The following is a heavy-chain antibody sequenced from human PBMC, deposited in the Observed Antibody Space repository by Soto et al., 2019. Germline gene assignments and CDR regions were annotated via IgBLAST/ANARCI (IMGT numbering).Heavy chain of an antibody. J-gene: IGHJ4*02. CDR3: ARAVGDPLYYLDY. CDR1: SDSISSYY. Sequence: XXTLSLTCTVSSDSISSYYWAWILQSPGKGLEWIGYTDYSGNTNYNPSLKSRVTISGDTSKNQFSLRLSSVTAADTAVYYCARAVGDPLYYLDYWGQGTLVTVSS. D-gene: IGHD6-19*01. V-gene: IGHV4-59*08. CDR2: TDYSGNT.